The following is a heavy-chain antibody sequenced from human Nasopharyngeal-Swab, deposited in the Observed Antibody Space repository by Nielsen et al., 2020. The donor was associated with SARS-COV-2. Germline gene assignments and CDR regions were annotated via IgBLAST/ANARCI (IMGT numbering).Heavy chain of an antibody. D-gene: IGHD5-18*01. V-gene: IGHV4-30-2*01. CDR3: SRILRGFSYDDAFDI. Sequence: LRLSCAVSGGSISSGGYSWSWIRQPPGKGLEWIGYIYHSGSTYYNPSLKSRVTISVDRSKNQFSLKLSSVTAADTAVYYCSRILRGFSYDDAFDIWGQGTMVTVSS. CDR2: IYHSGST. J-gene: IGHJ3*02. CDR1: GGSISSGGYS.